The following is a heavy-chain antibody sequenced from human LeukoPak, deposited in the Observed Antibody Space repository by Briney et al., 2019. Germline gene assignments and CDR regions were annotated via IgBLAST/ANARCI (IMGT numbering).Heavy chain of an antibody. D-gene: IGHD6-6*01. CDR2: INQDGSAK. V-gene: IGHV3-7*03. CDR1: AFTFSNYW. CDR3: ARTSRASPGWRPRLKNAFDL. Sequence: PGGSLRLSCTASAFTFSNYWISWVRQAPGKGLEWVASINQDGSAKDSVHSVEGRFIISRDNVKNSLYLQMDSLRAEDTAVYYCARTSRASPGWRPRLKNAFDLWGLGTLVTVSS. J-gene: IGHJ3*01.